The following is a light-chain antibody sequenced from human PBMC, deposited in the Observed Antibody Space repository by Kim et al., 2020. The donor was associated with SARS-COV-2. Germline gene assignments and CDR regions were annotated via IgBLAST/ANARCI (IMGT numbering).Light chain of an antibody. CDR3: QVWDSSSDHNYV. J-gene: IGLJ1*01. CDR2: YDS. CDR1: NIGSKS. V-gene: IGLV3-21*04. Sequence: SYELTQPPSVSVAPGKTARITCGGNNIGSKSVHWYQQKPGQAPVLVIYYDSDRPSGIPERFSGSNSGNTATLTISRVGAGDEADYYCQVWDSSSDHNYV.